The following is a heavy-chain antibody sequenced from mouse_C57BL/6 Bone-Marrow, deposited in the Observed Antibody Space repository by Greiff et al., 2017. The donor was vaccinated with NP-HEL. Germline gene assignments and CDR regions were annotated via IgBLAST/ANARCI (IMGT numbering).Heavy chain of an antibody. J-gene: IGHJ3*01. V-gene: IGHV1-59*01. CDR1: GYTFTSYW. CDR3: ARDDGFAD. D-gene: IGHD2-3*01. Sequence: VQLQQPGAELVRPGTSVKLSCKASGYTFTSYWMHWVKQRPGQGLEWIGVIDPSDSYTNYNQKFKGKATLTVDTSSSTAYMQLSSLTYKDSAVYYCARDDGFADWGQGTLVTVSA. CDR2: IDPSDSYT.